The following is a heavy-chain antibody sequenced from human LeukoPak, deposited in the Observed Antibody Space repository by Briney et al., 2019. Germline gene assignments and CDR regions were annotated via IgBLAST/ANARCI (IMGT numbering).Heavy chain of an antibody. CDR3: ARAERAAAPYYYYYHMDV. V-gene: IGHV3-74*01. CDR1: GFTFSSYW. D-gene: IGHD6-13*01. CDR2: INSDGSST. J-gene: IGHJ6*03. Sequence: GGSLRLSCAASGFTFSSYWMSWVRQAPGKGLVWVSRINSDGSSTSYADSVKGRFTFSRDNAKNTLYLQMNSLRAEDTAVYYCARAERAAAPYYYYYHMDVWGKGTTVTISS.